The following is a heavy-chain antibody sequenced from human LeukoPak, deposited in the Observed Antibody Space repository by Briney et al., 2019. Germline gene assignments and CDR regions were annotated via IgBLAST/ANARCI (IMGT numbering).Heavy chain of an antibody. D-gene: IGHD5-24*01. Sequence: GASVKVSCKASGFTFTSSAMQWVRQARGQRLEWIGWIVVGSGNTNYAQKFQERVTITRDMSTSTAYMELSSLRSEDTAVYYCARDVRRENVYYYYMDVWGKGTTVTVSS. V-gene: IGHV1-58*02. CDR1: GFTFTSSA. J-gene: IGHJ6*03. CDR3: ARDVRRENVYYYYMDV. CDR2: IVVGSGNT.